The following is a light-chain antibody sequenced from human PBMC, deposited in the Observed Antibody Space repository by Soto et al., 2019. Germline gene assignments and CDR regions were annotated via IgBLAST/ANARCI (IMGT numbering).Light chain of an antibody. Sequence: QSVLTQPPSVSGAPGQRVTISGTGSSSNIGAGYDVHWYQQLPGTAPKLLIYGNSNRPSGVPDRFSGSKSGTSASLAITGLQAEDEADYYCQSYDSSLSGVFGTGTKVTVL. CDR3: QSYDSSLSGV. CDR1: SSNIGAGYD. V-gene: IGLV1-40*01. J-gene: IGLJ1*01. CDR2: GNS.